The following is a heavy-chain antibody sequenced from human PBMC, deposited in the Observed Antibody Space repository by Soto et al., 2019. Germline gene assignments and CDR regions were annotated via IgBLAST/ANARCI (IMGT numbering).Heavy chain of an antibody. CDR3: ARSGSVALLPFSSPPPRRYPYHGMDV. CDR2: ISYDGRQK. Sequence: QVQLVESGGGVVQPGRSLRLSCAASGCTFNRLAMHWGRQARAKGLEWVAFISYDGRQKNYADCVKGRFTFYSDNSRNTMYLQMNRLRAEDTSGDNCARSGSVALLPFSSPPPRRYPYHGMDVWGQGTRLSVS. D-gene: IGHD3-3*02. CDR1: GCTFNRLA. V-gene: IGHV3-30*04. J-gene: IGHJ6*02.